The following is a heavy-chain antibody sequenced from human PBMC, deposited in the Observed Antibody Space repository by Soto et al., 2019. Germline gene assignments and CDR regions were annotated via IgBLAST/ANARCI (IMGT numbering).Heavy chain of an antibody. D-gene: IGHD5-18*01. Sequence: SETLSLTGTVPCGSISSYYWSWIRQPPGKGLGWIGYIYYSGSTNYNPSLKSRVTISVDTAKNQFSLKLRSLTAADTAVYYCARVIKRGYSYGPRDSYYYYMDVWGQGTKVTDS. V-gene: IGHV4-59*01. CDR2: IYYSGST. CDR3: ARVIKRGYSYGPRDSYYYYMDV. J-gene: IGHJ6*02. CDR1: CGSISSYY.